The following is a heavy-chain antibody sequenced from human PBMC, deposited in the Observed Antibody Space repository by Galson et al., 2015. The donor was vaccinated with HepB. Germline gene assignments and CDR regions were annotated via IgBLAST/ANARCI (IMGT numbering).Heavy chain of an antibody. CDR2: IDWDDDK. Sequence: PALVKPTQTLTLTRTFSGFSLSTSGMCVSWIRQPPGKALEWLARIDWDDDKYYSTSLKTRLTISKDTSKNQVVLTMTNMDPVDTATYYCARIHHYGSGSPTDYWGQGTLVTVAS. CDR1: GFSLSTSGMC. CDR3: ARIHHYGSGSPTDY. D-gene: IGHD3-10*01. J-gene: IGHJ4*02. V-gene: IGHV2-70*11.